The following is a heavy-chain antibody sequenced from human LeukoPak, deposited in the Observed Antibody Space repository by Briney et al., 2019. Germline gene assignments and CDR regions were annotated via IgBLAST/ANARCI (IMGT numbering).Heavy chain of an antibody. CDR1: GVSISSSNSY. J-gene: IGHJ6*03. V-gene: IGHV4-39*07. CDR2: IYYSGNT. CDR3: AGYSCSGGSCYSPYYYYMDV. D-gene: IGHD2-15*01. Sequence: SETLSLTCTVSGVSISSSNSYWGWIRQPPGKGLEWIGSIYYSGNTYYNASLKSQVSISIDTSKNQFSLKLSSVTAADTAVYYCAGYSCSGGSCYSPYYYYMDVWGKGTTVTISS.